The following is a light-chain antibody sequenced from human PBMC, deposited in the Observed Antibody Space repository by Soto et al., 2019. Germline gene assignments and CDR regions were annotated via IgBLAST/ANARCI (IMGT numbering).Light chain of an antibody. CDR3: QQYGSSQET. CDR1: RSVRSN. J-gene: IGKJ1*01. CDR2: GAS. V-gene: IGKV3-20*01. Sequence: EIVMTQSPATLSVSPGERATLSCRASRSVRSNLAWYQQKPGQAPRLLIYGASSRATGIPDRFSGSGSGTDFTLTISRLEPEDFAVYYCQQYGSSQETFGQGTKVDIK.